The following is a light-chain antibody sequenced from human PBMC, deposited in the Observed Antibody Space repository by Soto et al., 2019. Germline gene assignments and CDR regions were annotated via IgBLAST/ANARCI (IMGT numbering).Light chain of an antibody. CDR3: QQYGSSGT. J-gene: IGKJ1*01. CDR1: HSVRSS. Sequence: EMVMTQSPATLSVSPLEIATLSFRASHSVRSSLAWYQQKPGQAPRLLIHGASTRATGIPGRFSGSGSGTEFTLIISSLQSEDFAVYYCQQYGSSGTFGQGTKVDIK. V-gene: IGKV3-15*01. CDR2: GAS.